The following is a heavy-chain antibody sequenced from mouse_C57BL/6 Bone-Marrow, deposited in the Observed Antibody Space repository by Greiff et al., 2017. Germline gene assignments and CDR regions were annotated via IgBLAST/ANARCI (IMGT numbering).Heavy chain of an antibody. V-gene: IGHV1-50*01. Sequence: QVQLQQPGAELVKPGASVKLSCKASGYTFTSYWMQWVKQGPGQGLEWIGEIDPSDSYTNYNQKFKGKATLTVDTSSSTAYMQLSSLTSEDSAVYYCARDWAIEMDYWGQGTTLTVSS. D-gene: IGHD2-12*01. CDR3: ARDWAIEMDY. CDR2: IDPSDSYT. CDR1: GYTFTSYW. J-gene: IGHJ2*01.